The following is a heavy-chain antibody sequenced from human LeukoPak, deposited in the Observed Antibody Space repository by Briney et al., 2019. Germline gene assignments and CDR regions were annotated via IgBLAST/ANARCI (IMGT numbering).Heavy chain of an antibody. CDR3: ANRSLGYCSSTSCYEGGWFDP. CDR1: GFTFSSYA. D-gene: IGHD2-2*01. V-gene: IGHV3-23*01. J-gene: IGHJ5*02. Sequence: PGGSLRLSCAASGFTFSSYAMSWVRQAPGKGLEWVSAISGSGGSTYYADSVKGRFTISRDNSKNTLYLQMNSLRAEDTAIYYCANRSLGYCSSTSCYEGGWFDPWGQGTPVTVSS. CDR2: ISGSGGST.